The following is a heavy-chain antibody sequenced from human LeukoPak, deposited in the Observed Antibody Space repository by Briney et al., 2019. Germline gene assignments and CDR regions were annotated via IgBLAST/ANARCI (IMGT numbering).Heavy chain of an antibody. Sequence: GSSVTVSFTASGGTFSSYAISWVRQAPGQGLEWMGGIIPIFGTANYAQKFQGRVTITTDESTSTAYMELSSLRSEDTAVYYCARWGVAVAGTSRAFDIWGQGTMVTVSS. D-gene: IGHD6-19*01. CDR3: ARWGVAVAGTSRAFDI. J-gene: IGHJ3*02. CDR2: IIPIFGTA. CDR1: GGTFSSYA. V-gene: IGHV1-69*05.